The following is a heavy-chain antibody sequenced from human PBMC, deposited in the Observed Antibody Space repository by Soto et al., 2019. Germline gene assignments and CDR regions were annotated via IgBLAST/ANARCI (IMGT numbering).Heavy chain of an antibody. V-gene: IGHV4-30-2*01. CDR2: IYHSGST. D-gene: IGHD3-3*01. CDR3: ARGTIFGVVITSFDY. CDR1: GGSISNVGYS. Sequence: QLQLQESGSGLVKPSQTLSLTCAVSGGSISNVGYSWSWIRQPPGKGLEWIGYIYHSGSTYYNPSLKSRVTISVDRSNNQFSLRLNSVTAADTAVYYCARGTIFGVVITSFDYWGQGTLVTVSS. J-gene: IGHJ4*02.